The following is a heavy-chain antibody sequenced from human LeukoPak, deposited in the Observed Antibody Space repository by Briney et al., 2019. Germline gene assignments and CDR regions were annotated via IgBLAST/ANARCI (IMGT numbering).Heavy chain of an antibody. Sequence: GSLRLSCTASGFTFGDYAMSWVRQAPGKGLEWVGFIRSKAYGGTTEYAASVKGRFTISRDDSKSIAYLQMNSLKTKDTAVYYCTRDGVPYYYDSSGYFSWFDPWGQGTLVTVSS. V-gene: IGHV3-49*04. CDR1: GFTFGDYA. CDR2: IRSKAYGGTT. CDR3: TRDGVPYYYDSSGYFSWFDP. J-gene: IGHJ5*02. D-gene: IGHD3-22*01.